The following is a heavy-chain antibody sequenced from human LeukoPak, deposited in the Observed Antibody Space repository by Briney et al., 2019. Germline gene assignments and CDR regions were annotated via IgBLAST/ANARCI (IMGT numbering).Heavy chain of an antibody. J-gene: IGHJ6*02. CDR2: IYSGGST. D-gene: IGHD2/OR15-2a*01. CDR1: GFTVSSNY. V-gene: IGHV3-53*04. CDR3: ARDKFLSMDV. Sequence: GGSLRLSCAASGFTVSSNYMSWVRQAPGKGLEWVSVIYSGGSTYYADSVKGRFTISRHNSKNTLYLQMNSLRAEDTAAYYCARDKFLSMDVWGQGTTVTVSS.